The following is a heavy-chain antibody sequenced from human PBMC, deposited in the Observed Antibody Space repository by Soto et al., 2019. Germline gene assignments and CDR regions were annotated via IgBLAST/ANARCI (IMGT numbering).Heavy chain of an antibody. CDR2: INPNSGGT. V-gene: IGHV1-2*04. CDR3: ARESYGSGIDDY. CDR1: GYTFTGYY. J-gene: IGHJ4*02. Sequence: ASVKVSCKASGYTFTGYYMHWVRQAPGQGLEWMGWINPNSGGTNYAQKFQGWVTMTRDTSTSTVYMELSSLRSEDTAVYYCARESYGSGIDDYWGQGTLVTVSS. D-gene: IGHD3-10*01.